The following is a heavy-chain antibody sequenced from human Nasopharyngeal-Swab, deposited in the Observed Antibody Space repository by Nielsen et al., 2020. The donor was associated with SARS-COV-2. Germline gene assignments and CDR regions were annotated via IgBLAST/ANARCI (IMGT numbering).Heavy chain of an antibody. Sequence: WIRQPPGKGLEWIGEINHSGSTNYNPSLKSRVTISVDTPKNQFSLKLSSVTAADTAVYYCARERDYYYGSGSYPPDPWGQGTLVTVSS. CDR2: INHSGST. CDR3: ARERDYYYGSGSYPPDP. V-gene: IGHV4-34*01. J-gene: IGHJ5*02. D-gene: IGHD3-10*01.